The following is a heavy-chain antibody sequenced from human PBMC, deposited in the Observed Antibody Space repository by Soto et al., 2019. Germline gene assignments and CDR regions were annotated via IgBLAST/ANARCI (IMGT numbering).Heavy chain of an antibody. CDR3: ATEGGYPGSNFYWAY. V-gene: IGHV3-15*01. Sequence: EVQLVESGGGLVEPGGSIRLSCVASGFTFTKAYMTRVRQAPGKGLEWVGRIKGSHAGGTTDYATSVKGRFTISRDDSKNTLYLQMNSLKTEDPSVYYCATEGGYPGSNFYWAYWGQGTLVTVSS. CDR1: GFTFTKAY. D-gene: IGHD1-26*01. J-gene: IGHJ4*02. CDR2: IKGSHAGGTT.